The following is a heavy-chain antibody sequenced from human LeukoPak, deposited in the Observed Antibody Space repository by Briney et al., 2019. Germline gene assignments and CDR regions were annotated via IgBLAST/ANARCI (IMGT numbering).Heavy chain of an antibody. CDR1: GDSISSGGYS. CDR3: ARVVAAAGNNWFDP. J-gene: IGHJ5*02. V-gene: IGHV4-30-4*07. CDR2: IHDSGST. D-gene: IGHD6-13*01. Sequence: SETLSLTCAVSGDSISSGGYSWSWIRQTPGKGLEWIAYIHDSGSTYNNPSLKSRLSISIDTSKNQFSLRLNSVTAADTAVYYCARVVAAAGNNWFDPWGQGTLVTVSS.